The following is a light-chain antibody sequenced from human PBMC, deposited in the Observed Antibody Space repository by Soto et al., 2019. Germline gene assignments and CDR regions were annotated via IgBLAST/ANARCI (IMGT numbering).Light chain of an antibody. Sequence: QSVLTQPASVSGSPGQSIAISCTGTSSDVGGYDYVSWYQQQPDKAPKLMIYEVTKRPSGVSNRFSGSKSGNPASLTISGLQSEDEADYYCSSHTSGSTRVFGTGTKVTVL. J-gene: IGLJ1*01. CDR2: EVT. CDR3: SSHTSGSTRV. V-gene: IGLV2-14*01. CDR1: SSDVGGYDY.